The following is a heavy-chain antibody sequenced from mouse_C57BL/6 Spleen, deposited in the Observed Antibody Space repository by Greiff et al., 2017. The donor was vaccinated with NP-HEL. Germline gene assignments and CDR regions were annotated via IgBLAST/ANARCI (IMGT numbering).Heavy chain of an antibody. D-gene: IGHD2-4*01. CDR3: ARDDDYGRFAY. V-gene: IGHV3-6*01. CDR1: GYSITSGYY. Sequence: EVQRVESGPGLVKPSQSLSLTCSVTGYSITSGYYWNWIRQFPGNQLEWMGYISYDGSNNYNPSLKNRISITRDTSKNKFFLKLNSVTTEDTATYYCARDDDYGRFAYWGQGTLVTVSA. CDR2: ISYDGSN. J-gene: IGHJ3*01.